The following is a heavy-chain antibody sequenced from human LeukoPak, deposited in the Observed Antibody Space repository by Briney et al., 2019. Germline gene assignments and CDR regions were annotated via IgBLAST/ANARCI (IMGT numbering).Heavy chain of an antibody. V-gene: IGHV4-59*01. D-gene: IGHD2-21*01. CDR2: LYNSGST. J-gene: IGHJ3*02. CDR3: ARGVASPLDAFDI. CDR1: GGSISSYY. Sequence: SETLSLTCTVSGGSISSYYWNWMRQPPGKGLEWIGYLYNSGSTNYNPSLKSRLTISVDMSKNQLSLKLSSVTAADTAVYYCARGVASPLDAFDIWGQGTTVTVSS.